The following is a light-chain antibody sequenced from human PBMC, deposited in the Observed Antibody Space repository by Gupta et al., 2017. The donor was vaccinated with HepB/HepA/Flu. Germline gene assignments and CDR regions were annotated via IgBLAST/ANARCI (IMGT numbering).Light chain of an antibody. Sequence: QSVLPQPASVSGSPGPSITISCTGTNNNIGRYKLVSWYQQFPGKAPKLIIYEVNKRPSGVSDRFSGSKSGNTASLTIAGLQAEDEANYYCRSYSGRDTPVVFGGGTKLTVL. CDR1: NNNIGRYKL. CDR2: EVN. V-gene: IGLV2-23*02. CDR3: RSYSGRDTPVV. J-gene: IGLJ2*01.